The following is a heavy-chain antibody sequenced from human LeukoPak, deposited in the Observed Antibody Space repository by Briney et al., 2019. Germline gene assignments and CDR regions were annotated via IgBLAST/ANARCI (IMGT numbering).Heavy chain of an antibody. D-gene: IGHD2-2*01. CDR1: GFTFSSYS. J-gene: IGHJ4*02. Sequence: PGGSLRLSCAASGFTFSSYSMNWVRQAPGKGLEWVSSISSSSSYIYYADSVKSRFTISRDNAKNSLYLQMNSLRAEDTAVYYCARETYCTSASCPIGDYFDYWGQGTLVTVSS. CDR2: ISSSSSYI. V-gene: IGHV3-21*01. CDR3: ARETYCTSASCPIGDYFDY.